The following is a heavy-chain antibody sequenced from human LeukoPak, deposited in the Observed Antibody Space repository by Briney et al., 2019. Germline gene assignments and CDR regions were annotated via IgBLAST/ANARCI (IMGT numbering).Heavy chain of an antibody. CDR3: AKDSLDYGDSDYFDY. CDR1: GFTFSSYS. J-gene: IGHJ4*02. CDR2: ISGSSYYI. D-gene: IGHD4-17*01. Sequence: SGGSLRLSCAASGFTFSSYSMNWVRQAPGKGLEWVSSISGSSYYIYYADSVKGRFTISRDNAKNSLYLQMNSLRAEDTALYYCAKDSLDYGDSDYFDYWGQGTLVTVSS. V-gene: IGHV3-21*04.